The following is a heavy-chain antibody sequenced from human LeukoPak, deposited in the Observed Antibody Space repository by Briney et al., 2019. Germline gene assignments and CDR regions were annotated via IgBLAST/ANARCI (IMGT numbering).Heavy chain of an antibody. V-gene: IGHV3-7*01. CDR1: GFRFSSYW. D-gene: IGHD3-3*02. CDR3: ARDSERSSSFAFDI. Sequence: PGGSLRLSCAASGFRFSSYWMSWVRQAPWKGLEWVANINLDGSEKSYVDSVEGRFTISRDNAKNSLYLQMNSLRGEDTAVYYCARDSERSSSFAFDIWGQGTMVTASS. CDR2: INLDGSEK. J-gene: IGHJ3*02.